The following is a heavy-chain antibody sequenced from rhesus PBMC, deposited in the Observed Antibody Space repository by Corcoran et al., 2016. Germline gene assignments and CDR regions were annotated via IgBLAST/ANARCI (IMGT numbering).Heavy chain of an antibody. Sequence: QVQLKESGPGQVKPSETLSLTCAVSGGSSSSGYGWGWIRQPPGKGLEWSAPIYSSSGTSSYATSLKSRLTISKDTSKTQFSLKLRSVTAADTAVYFCARIMSGYYPAFDFWGQGLRVTVSS. D-gene: IGHD3-28*01. J-gene: IGHJ3*01. CDR3: ARIMSGYYPAFDF. V-gene: IGHV4S7*01. CDR2: IYSSSGTS. CDR1: GGSSSSGYG.